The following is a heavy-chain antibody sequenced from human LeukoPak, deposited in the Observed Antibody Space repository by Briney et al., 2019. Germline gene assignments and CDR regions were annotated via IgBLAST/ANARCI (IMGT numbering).Heavy chain of an antibody. D-gene: IGHD6-13*01. J-gene: IGHJ4*02. V-gene: IGHV4-61*01. CDR2: MSNSGHT. Sequence: SETLSLTCTVSGDSVSSGNYYWSWIRQPPGKGLEWIGFMSNSGHTDSTPSLKSRVTISLDTSKNQFSLKLNSVTAADTAVYYCARVSAAGTGPDSWGQGTQVTVSS. CDR3: ARVSAAGTGPDS. CDR1: GDSVSSGNYY.